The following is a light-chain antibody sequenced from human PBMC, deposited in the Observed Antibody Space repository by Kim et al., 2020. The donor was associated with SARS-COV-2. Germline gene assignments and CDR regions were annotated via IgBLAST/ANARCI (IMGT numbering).Light chain of an antibody. CDR3: QQYGSSPYT. CDR1: HSVSSSY. J-gene: IGKJ2*01. V-gene: IGKV3-20*01. Sequence: LSPGERAPLAGRASHSVSSSYLAGYQEKPGQAPRVRIYGEGSRDTGIPDRFSGSGSGTDFALTISRLEPEDFAVYYCQQYGSSPYTFGQRTKLEI. CDR2: GEG.